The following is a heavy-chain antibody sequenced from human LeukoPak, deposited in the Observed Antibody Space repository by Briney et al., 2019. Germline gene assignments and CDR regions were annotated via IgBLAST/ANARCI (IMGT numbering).Heavy chain of an antibody. CDR1: GGSISGYY. Sequence: PSETLSLTCTVSGGSISGYYWNWLRQTPGKGLGWIGYMYYSGSSTYNPSLKSRVSISVDTSKNQFSLKLNSVTAADTAIYYCARDSGDYGGNPYYFDYWGPGTLVTVSS. J-gene: IGHJ4*02. V-gene: IGHV4-59*01. CDR3: ARDSGDYGGNPYYFDY. CDR2: MYYSGSS. D-gene: IGHD4-23*01.